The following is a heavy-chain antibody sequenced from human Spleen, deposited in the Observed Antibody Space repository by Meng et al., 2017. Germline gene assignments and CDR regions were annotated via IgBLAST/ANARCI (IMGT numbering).Heavy chain of an antibody. J-gene: IGHJ2*01. Sequence: QGQFQQGGAGLLKPAETLSLTCTVSGGSISSSSYYWGWIRQPPGKGLEWIGSIYYSGRTYSNPSLKSRVTISVDTSKNQFSLKLTSVTAADTAVYYCARAFWQQLRLGYIDLWGRGTLVTVSS. CDR1: GGSISSSSYY. D-gene: IGHD6-13*01. CDR3: ARAFWQQLRLGYIDL. V-gene: IGHV4-39*07. CDR2: IYYSGRT.